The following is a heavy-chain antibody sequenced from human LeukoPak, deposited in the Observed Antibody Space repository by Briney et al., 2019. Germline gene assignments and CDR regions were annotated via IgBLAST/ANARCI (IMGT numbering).Heavy chain of an antibody. J-gene: IGHJ4*02. D-gene: IGHD3-22*01. Sequence: GGSLRLSCAASGLTFSTYSLNWVRQAPGKGLEWVSSISSSSTYIYYADSVKGRFTISRDNAKNSLYLQMNSLRAEDTAVYYCARDVYDSSGYYAIDYWGQGTLVTVSS. CDR2: ISSSSTYI. V-gene: IGHV3-21*01. CDR1: GLTFSTYS. CDR3: ARDVYDSSGYYAIDY.